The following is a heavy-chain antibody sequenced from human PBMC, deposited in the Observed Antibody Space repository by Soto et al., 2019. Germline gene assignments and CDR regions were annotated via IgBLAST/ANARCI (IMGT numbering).Heavy chain of an antibody. CDR3: ARDNGDYRDFDY. D-gene: IGHD4-17*01. CDR2: ISAYNGNT. Sequence: ASVEVSCKASGDTLNSYGISWLRQPPGQGLEWMGWISAYNGNTNYAQKLQGRVTMTTDTSTSTAYMELRSLRSDDTAVYYCARDNGDYRDFDYWGQGTLVTVSS. J-gene: IGHJ4*02. CDR1: GDTLNSYG. V-gene: IGHV1-18*01.